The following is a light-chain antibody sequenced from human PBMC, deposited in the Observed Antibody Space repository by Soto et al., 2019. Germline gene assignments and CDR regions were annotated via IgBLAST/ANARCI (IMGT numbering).Light chain of an antibody. CDR2: RDS. V-gene: IGLV3-9*01. CDR1: NIGSKN. J-gene: IGLJ3*02. CDR3: QVWDSSTARV. Sequence: SYELTQPLSVSVARGQTARITCGGNNIGSKNVHWYQQKPGQAPVLVIYRDSNRPSGIPERFSGSNSGNTATLTISRAQAGDEADYYCQVWDSSTARVFGGGTNLTVL.